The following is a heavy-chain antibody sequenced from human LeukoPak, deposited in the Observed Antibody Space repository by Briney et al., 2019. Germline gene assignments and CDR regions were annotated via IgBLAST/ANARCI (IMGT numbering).Heavy chain of an antibody. J-gene: IGHJ5*02. Sequence: PSETLSLTCTVSGGSISSSSYYWGWIRQPPGKGLEWIGSIYYSGSTYYNPSLKSRVTISVDTSKNQFSLKLSSVTAADTAVYYCARPQPVGYSKQRVFEDHNWFDPWGQGTLVTVSS. CDR3: ARPQPVGYSKQRVFEDHNWFDP. V-gene: IGHV4-39*07. D-gene: IGHD4-11*01. CDR1: GGSISSSSYY. CDR2: IYYSGST.